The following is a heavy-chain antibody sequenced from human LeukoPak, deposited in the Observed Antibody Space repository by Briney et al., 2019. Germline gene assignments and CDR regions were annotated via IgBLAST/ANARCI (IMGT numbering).Heavy chain of an antibody. J-gene: IGHJ4*02. CDR2: ISYDGSNK. D-gene: IGHD3-10*01. CDR1: GFTFSSYG. Sequence: GGSLRLSCAASGFTFSSYGMHWVRQAPGKGLEWVAVISYDGSNKYYADSVKGRFTISRDNAKNTLYLQMNSLRAEDTAVYYCARNVGYYGSGSYSWGQGTLVTVSS. CDR3: ARNVGYYGSGSYS. V-gene: IGHV3-30*03.